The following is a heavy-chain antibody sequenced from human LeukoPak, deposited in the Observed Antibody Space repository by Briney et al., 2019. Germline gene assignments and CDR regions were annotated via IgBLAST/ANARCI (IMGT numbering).Heavy chain of an antibody. CDR3: ARNYGDYVLYWFDP. CDR2: IYYSGST. V-gene: IGHV4-59*01. CDR1: GDSISSSY. Sequence: SETLSLTCTVSGDSISSSYWSWIRQPPGKGLEWIGYIYYSGSTNYNPSLKSRVTISVDRSKNQFSLKLRSVTAADTAIYYCARNYGDYVLYWFDPWGQGTLVTVSS. J-gene: IGHJ5*02. D-gene: IGHD4-17*01.